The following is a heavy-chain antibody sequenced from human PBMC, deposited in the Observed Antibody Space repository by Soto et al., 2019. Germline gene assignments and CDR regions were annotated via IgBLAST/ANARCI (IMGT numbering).Heavy chain of an antibody. D-gene: IGHD3-16*01. CDR1: GGSITNYY. J-gene: IGHJ5*02. Sequence: ETLSLTCTVSGGSITNYYWSWIRQPAGKGLEWIGRIYTKERTNYNLSFRNRVTMSVDTSKNQFSLKLDAVTAADTAVYYCARDDYKDGGNNWFDPWGQGTLVTVSS. CDR2: IYTKERT. CDR3: ARDDYKDGGNNWFDP. V-gene: IGHV4-4*07.